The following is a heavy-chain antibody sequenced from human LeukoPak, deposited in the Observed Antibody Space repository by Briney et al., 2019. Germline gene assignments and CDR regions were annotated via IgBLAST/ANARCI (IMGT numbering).Heavy chain of an antibody. V-gene: IGHV3-11*04. J-gene: IGHJ3*02. Sequence: GGSLRLSCAASGFTFSDYYMSWIRQAPGKGLEWVSYISSSGSTIYYADSVKGRLTISRDNAKNSLYLQMNSLRAEDTAVYYCARYCSGGSCSLQDAFDIWGQGTMVTVSS. D-gene: IGHD2-15*01. CDR2: ISSSGSTI. CDR3: ARYCSGGSCSLQDAFDI. CDR1: GFTFSDYY.